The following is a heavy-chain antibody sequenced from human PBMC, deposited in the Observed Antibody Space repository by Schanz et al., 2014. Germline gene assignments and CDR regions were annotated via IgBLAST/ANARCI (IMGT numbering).Heavy chain of an antibody. CDR1: GFTVSSNY. CDR2: INGNGGIT. J-gene: IGHJ4*02. V-gene: IGHV3-23*04. Sequence: EVQLVESGGGLVQPGGSLRLSCAASGFTVSSNYMSWVRQAPGKGLEWVSAINGNGGITYYADPVKGRFTISRDNSKNTLYLQMKSLRVEDTAVYYCARGTDTAMEHRPFDYWGQGTLVTVSS. D-gene: IGHD5-18*01. CDR3: ARGTDTAMEHRPFDY.